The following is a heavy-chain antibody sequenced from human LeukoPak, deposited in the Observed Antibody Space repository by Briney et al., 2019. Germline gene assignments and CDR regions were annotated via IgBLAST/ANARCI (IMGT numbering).Heavy chain of an antibody. CDR3: ARRPAEYSSSEFDP. CDR1: GGSISGYF. CDR2: ISDSGST. J-gene: IGHJ5*02. Sequence: SETLSLTCTVSGGSISGYFWTWIRQAPGKGLEWIGYISDSGSTNYSPSLKSRISISVDTSKNQFSLKVSSVTAADTAVYYCARRPAEYSSSEFDPWGQGTLVTVSS. D-gene: IGHD6-6*01. V-gene: IGHV4-59*08.